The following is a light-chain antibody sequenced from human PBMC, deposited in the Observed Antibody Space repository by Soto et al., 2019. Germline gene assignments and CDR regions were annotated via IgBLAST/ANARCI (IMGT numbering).Light chain of an antibody. J-gene: IGKJ1*01. CDR3: MQALQTPWT. CDR2: LGS. V-gene: IGKV2-28*01. CDR1: QSLLHSNGYKY. Sequence: DIVMTQSPLSLPVTPGEPDSISCRSSQSLLHSNGYKYLDWYLQKPGQSRQLLVHLGSNRASGVPDRFSGSGSGTDFTLKISRVEAEDVGVYYCMQALQTPWTFGQGTKVEIK.